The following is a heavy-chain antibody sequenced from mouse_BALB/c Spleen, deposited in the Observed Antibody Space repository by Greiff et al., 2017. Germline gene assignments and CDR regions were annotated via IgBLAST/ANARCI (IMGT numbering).Heavy chain of an antibody. V-gene: IGHV5-6-4*01. CDR3: ARHKGYSTGSAY. J-gene: IGHJ3*01. Sequence: EVKLMESGGGLVKPGGSLKLSCAASGFTFSSYTMSWVRQTPEKRLEWVATISSGGSYTYYPDSVKGRFTISRDNAKNTLYLQMSSLKSEDTAMYYCARHKGYSTGSAYWGQGTLVTVSA. CDR2: ISSGGSYT. D-gene: IGHD3-1*01. CDR1: GFTFSSYT.